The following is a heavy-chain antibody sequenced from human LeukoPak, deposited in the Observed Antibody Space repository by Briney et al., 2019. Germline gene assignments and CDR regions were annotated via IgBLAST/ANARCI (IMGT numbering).Heavy chain of an antibody. CDR1: GYTFTSYD. V-gene: IGHV1-8*01. Sequence: ASVKVSCKASGYTFTSYDINWVRQATGQGLEWMGWMNPNSGNTGYAQKFQGRVTMTRNTSISTAYMELSSLRSEDTAVYYCARGPEVDIVATILGVWFDHWGQGTLVTVSS. D-gene: IGHD5-12*01. J-gene: IGHJ5*02. CDR3: ARGPEVDIVATILGVWFDH. CDR2: MNPNSGNT.